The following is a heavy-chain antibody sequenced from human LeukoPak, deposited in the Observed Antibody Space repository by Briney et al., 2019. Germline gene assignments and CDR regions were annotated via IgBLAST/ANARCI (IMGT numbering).Heavy chain of an antibody. CDR1: GYSISSGYY. J-gene: IGHJ4*02. Sequence: LSLTCTVSGYSISSGYYWGWIRQPPGKGLEWISYISSSGSTIYYADSVKGRFTISRDNAKNSLYLQMNSLRAEDTAVYYCARKWGCSGGSCSYYFDYWGQGTLVTVSS. D-gene: IGHD2-15*01. CDR3: ARKWGCSGGSCSYYFDY. V-gene: IGHV3-11*04. CDR2: ISSSGSTI.